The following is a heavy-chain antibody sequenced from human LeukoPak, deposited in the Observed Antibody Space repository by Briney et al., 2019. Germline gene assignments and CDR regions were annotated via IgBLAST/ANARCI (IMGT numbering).Heavy chain of an antibody. D-gene: IGHD3-10*01. CDR3: ASYYGGPGQGWFDP. CDR2: INHSGST. CDR1: GGSFSGYY. Sequence: SETLSLTCAVYGGSFSGYYWSWIRQPPGKGLEWIGEINHSGSTNYNPSLKSRVTISVDTSKNQFSLKLSSVTAADTAVYYCASYYGGPGQGWFDPWGQGTLVTVSS. V-gene: IGHV4-34*01. J-gene: IGHJ5*02.